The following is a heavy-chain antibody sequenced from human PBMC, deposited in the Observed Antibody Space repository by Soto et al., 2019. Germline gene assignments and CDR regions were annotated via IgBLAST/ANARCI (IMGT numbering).Heavy chain of an antibody. Sequence: DVQLLESGGGVVQSGGSLRLSCSASGFAFSDYSMHWVRQAPGKGPEWVSAISGGGGNTYYAGSVNGRFTISRDNTRNILDLKMHSLRDDDTALYYCAKETYGSGWTLDSWGQGTRATVSS. CDR2: ISGGGGNT. CDR3: AKETYGSGWTLDS. CDR1: GFAFSDYS. D-gene: IGHD6-19*01. V-gene: IGHV3-23*01. J-gene: IGHJ4*02.